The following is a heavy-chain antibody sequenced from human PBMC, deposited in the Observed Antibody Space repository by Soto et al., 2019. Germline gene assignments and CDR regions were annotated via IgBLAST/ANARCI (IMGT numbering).Heavy chain of an antibody. CDR1: GGSISTNY. J-gene: IGHJ5*01. CDR2: ISYDVTT. CDR3: ARDRWFDS. Sequence: QVQLQESGPGLVKPSETLSLTCSVSGGSISTNYWSWIRQPPGKGLAWIGYISYDVTTNYSPSHRRRVTISGDTSKNEFPLELSSVTAADTAVYYCARDRWFDSWGQGTLVTVSS. V-gene: IGHV4-59*01.